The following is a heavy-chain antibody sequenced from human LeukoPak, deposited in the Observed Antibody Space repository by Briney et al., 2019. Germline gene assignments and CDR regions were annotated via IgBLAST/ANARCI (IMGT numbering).Heavy chain of an antibody. J-gene: IGHJ4*02. CDR1: GGTFSSYA. CDR3: ARGLNYCDGRGANTD. D-gene: IGHD3-22*01. V-gene: IGHV1-69*05. CDR2: IIPIFGTA. Sequence: SVKVSCKASGGTFSSYAISWVRQAPGQGLEWMGGIIPIFGTANYAQKFQGRVTITTDESTSTAYMELSSLRSEDTAVYYCARGLNYCDGRGANTDWGQGTLVTVSS.